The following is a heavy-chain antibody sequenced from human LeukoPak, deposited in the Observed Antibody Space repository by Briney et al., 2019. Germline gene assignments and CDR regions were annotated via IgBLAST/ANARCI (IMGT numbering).Heavy chain of an antibody. Sequence: SETLSLTCTVSGGSISSSSYYWSWIRQPAGKGLEWIGRIYTSGSTNYNPSLKSRVTISVDTSKNQFSLKLSSVTAADTAVYYCASMYSGYDWGIDYWGQGTLVTVSS. CDR2: IYTSGST. CDR1: GGSISSSSYY. CDR3: ASMYSGYDWGIDY. V-gene: IGHV4-61*02. D-gene: IGHD5-12*01. J-gene: IGHJ4*02.